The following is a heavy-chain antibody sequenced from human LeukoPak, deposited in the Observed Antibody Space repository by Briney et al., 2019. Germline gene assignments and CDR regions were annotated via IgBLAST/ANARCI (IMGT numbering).Heavy chain of an antibody. CDR2: INAGNGNT. CDR3: ASASGSYRNNWFDP. V-gene: IGHV1-3*01. D-gene: IGHD1-26*01. Sequence: ASVKVSCKASGYTFTSYAMHWVRQAPGQRLEWMGWINAGNGNTKYSQKFQGRVTITRDTSASTAYTELRSLRSDDTAVYYCASASGSYRNNWFDPWGQGTLVTVSS. CDR1: GYTFTSYA. J-gene: IGHJ5*02.